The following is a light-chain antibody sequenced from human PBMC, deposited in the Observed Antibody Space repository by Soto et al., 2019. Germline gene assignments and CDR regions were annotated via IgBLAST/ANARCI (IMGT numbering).Light chain of an antibody. Sequence: DVVMTQSPLSLPVTLGQPASISCRSSQSLVYSDGNTYLNWFQQRPGQSPRRLIYKVSNRDSGVPDRFSGSGSGTDFTLKISRVEAEDVGVYYCMQGTPISLTFGGGTKVDIK. CDR3: MQGTPISLT. CDR2: KVS. J-gene: IGKJ4*01. CDR1: QSLVYSDGNTY. V-gene: IGKV2-30*01.